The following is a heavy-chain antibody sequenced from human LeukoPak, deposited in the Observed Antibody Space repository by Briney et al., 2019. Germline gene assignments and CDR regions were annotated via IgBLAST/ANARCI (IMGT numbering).Heavy chain of an antibody. V-gene: IGHV3-48*03. CDR1: GFTFSSYE. Sequence: PGGSLRLSCAASGFTFSSYEMNWVRQAPGKGLEWVAYISSSSGSTKYYADSVKGRFTISRDNAKNSLYLQMNSLRAEDTAVYYCATDRDCSGTSCYTGAFRYYYYYGMDVWGQGTTVTVSS. J-gene: IGHJ6*02. CDR3: ATDRDCSGTSCYTGAFRYYYYYGMDV. D-gene: IGHD2-2*02. CDR2: ISSSSGSTK.